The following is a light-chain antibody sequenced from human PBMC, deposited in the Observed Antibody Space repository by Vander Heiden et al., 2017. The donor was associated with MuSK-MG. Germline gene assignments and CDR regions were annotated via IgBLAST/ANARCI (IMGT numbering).Light chain of an antibody. J-gene: IGLJ2*01. V-gene: IGLV2-8*01. CDR3: SSYAGSNTFVI. Sequence: QSALPQLPSPSGSPAQSVTISCTGTSSDVGGYNYVSWYQQPPGKAPKLIIYDVIKRPSGVPDRFSGSKSGNTASLTVSGLQAEDEADYYCSSYAGSNTFVIFGGGTKLTVL. CDR2: DVI. CDR1: SSDVGGYNY.